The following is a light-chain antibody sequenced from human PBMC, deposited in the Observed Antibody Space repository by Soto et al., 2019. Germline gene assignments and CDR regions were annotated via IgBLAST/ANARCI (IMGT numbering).Light chain of an antibody. V-gene: IGKV3-20*01. CDR2: GAS. J-gene: IGKJ2*01. CDR3: QHYGSSYT. Sequence: DIVLTQSPGTLSLSPGERATLSCRASQSIGNNYLAWYQQKPGQAPRLLIYGASIRAIDIPDRFSGSGSGTDFTLTISGLEPEDFAVYYWQHYGSSYTFGQGTKVEIK. CDR1: QSIGNNY.